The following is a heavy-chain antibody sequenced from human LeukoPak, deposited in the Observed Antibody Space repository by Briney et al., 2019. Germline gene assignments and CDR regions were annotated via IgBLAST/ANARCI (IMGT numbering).Heavy chain of an antibody. CDR3: ARATGYCTNGVCLFDY. J-gene: IGHJ4*02. CDR2: IYHSGST. CDR1: GGSISSGGYS. D-gene: IGHD2-8*01. Sequence: PSETLSLTCAVSGGSISSGGYSWSWIRQPPGKGLEWIGYIYHSGSTYYNPSLKSRVTISVDRSKNQFSLKLSSVTAADTAVYYCARATGYCTNGVCLFDYWGQGTLVTVSS. V-gene: IGHV4-30-2*01.